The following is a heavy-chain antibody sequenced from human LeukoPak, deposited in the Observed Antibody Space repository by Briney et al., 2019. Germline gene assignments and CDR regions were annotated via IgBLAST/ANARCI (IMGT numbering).Heavy chain of an antibody. CDR1: GGSFSGYY. Sequence: PSETLSLTCAVYGGSFSGYYWSWIRQPPGKGLEWIGEINHSGSTNYNPSLKSRVTISVDTSKNKFSLKLSSVTAPDTAVYYCARGLTVPTENYFDYWGQGTLVTVSS. D-gene: IGHD4-11*01. CDR2: INHSGST. J-gene: IGHJ4*02. V-gene: IGHV4-34*01. CDR3: ARGLTVPTENYFDY.